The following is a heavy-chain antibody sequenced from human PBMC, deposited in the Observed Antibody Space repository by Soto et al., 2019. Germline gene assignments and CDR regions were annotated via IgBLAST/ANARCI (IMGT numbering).Heavy chain of an antibody. J-gene: IGHJ4*02. Sequence: SETLSLTCTVSGDSISSSNYYWGWIRQPPGKGLEWIGTIFYNLDTYYNPSLKSRLSISIDTSKNRFSLKLRSVTAADTAVYYCARQVDSSGYFYEFDHWGQGTLVTAPQ. CDR1: GDSISSSNYY. CDR2: IFYNLDT. D-gene: IGHD3-22*01. CDR3: ARQVDSSGYFYEFDH. V-gene: IGHV4-39*01.